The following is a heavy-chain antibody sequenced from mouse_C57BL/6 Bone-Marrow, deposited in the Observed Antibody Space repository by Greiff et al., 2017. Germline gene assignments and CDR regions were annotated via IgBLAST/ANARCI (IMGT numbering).Heavy chain of an antibody. CDR3: ATDYSNSFFDY. J-gene: IGHJ2*01. CDR1: GFSLTSYG. Sequence: QVQLQQSGPGLVQPSQSLSITCTVSGFSLTSYGVHWVRQSPGKGLEWLGVIWSGGSTAYHAAFISRLSISKDNSKSHVFFKMNSLQADDTAIYCCATDYSNSFFDYWGQGTTLTVAS. D-gene: IGHD2-5*01. CDR2: IWSGGST. V-gene: IGHV2-2*01.